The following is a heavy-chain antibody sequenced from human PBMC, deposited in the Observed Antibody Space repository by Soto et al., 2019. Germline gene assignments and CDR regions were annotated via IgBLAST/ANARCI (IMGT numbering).Heavy chain of an antibody. J-gene: IGHJ6*02. V-gene: IGHV3-30-3*01. D-gene: IGHD1-7*01. CDR2: ISYDGSNK. Sequence: GGSLRLSCAASGFTFSSYAMHWVRQAPGKGLEWVAVISYDGSNKYYADSVNGRFTISRDNSKNTLYVQMNSLRAEDTAVYYCAREKILELRLDYYYGMDVWGQGTTVTVSS. CDR3: AREKILELRLDYYYGMDV. CDR1: GFTFSSYA.